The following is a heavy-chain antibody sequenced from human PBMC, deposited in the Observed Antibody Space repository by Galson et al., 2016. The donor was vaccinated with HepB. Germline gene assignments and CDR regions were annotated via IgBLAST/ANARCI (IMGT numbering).Heavy chain of an antibody. V-gene: IGHV3-73*01. CDR3: TSLTIFGVVTNY. J-gene: IGHJ4*02. D-gene: IGHD3-3*01. CDR2: IRSKANNYAT. Sequence: SLRLSCAASGYTFSGSAMHWVRQASGKGLEWVGRIRSKANNYATAYAASVKGRFTISRDDSKNTAYLQMNSLKTEDTAVYYCTSLTIFGVVTNYWSQGTLVTVSS. CDR1: GYTFSGSA.